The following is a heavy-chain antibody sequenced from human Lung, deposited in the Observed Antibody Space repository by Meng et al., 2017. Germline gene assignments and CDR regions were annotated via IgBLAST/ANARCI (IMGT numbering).Heavy chain of an antibody. V-gene: IGHV4-30-4*01. CDR2: ISYSGAT. CDR3: ARVVGDCASCYKGWFDP. J-gene: IGHJ5*02. Sequence: QVQLQESGPRLVRPSLTLFLTGTASGPSISSAVFWIWIRQPPGKDLEWIGYISYSGATHYNPSLKSRLTISVDTAKNQFSLSLSSVTAADTAVYYCARVVGDCASCYKGWFDPWGQGTLVTVSS. D-gene: IGHD2-2*02. CDR1: GPSISSAVF.